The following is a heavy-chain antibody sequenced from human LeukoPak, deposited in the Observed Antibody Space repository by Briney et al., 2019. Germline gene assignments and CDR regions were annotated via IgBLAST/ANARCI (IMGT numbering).Heavy chain of an antibody. V-gene: IGHV4-4*02. J-gene: IGHJ3*02. Sequence: SGTLSLTCAVSGGSISSSNWWSWVRQPPGRGLEWIGEIYHSGSTNYNPSLKSRVTISVDTSKNQFSLKVSSVTAADTAVYYCARGGVIGDAFDIWGQGTMVTV. D-gene: IGHD2-21*01. CDR1: GGSISSSNW. CDR3: ARGGVIGDAFDI. CDR2: IYHSGST.